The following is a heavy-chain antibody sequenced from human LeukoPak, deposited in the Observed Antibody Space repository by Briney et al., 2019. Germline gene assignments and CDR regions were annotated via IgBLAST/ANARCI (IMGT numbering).Heavy chain of an antibody. D-gene: IGHD3-10*01. Sequence: GASVKVSCKASGYTFTGYYMHWVRRAPGQGLEWMGRINPNSGGTNYAQKFQGRVTMTRDTSISTAYMELSRLRSDDTAVYYCARSLLWFGESYYFDYWGQGTLVTVSS. CDR2: INPNSGGT. V-gene: IGHV1-2*06. J-gene: IGHJ4*02. CDR3: ARSLLWFGESYYFDY. CDR1: GYTFTGYY.